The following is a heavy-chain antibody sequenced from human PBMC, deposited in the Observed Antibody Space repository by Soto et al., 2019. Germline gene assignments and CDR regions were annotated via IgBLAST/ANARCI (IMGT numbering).Heavy chain of an antibody. CDR2: IYYNGDT. CDR1: GGPFPTGGYY. J-gene: IGHJ4*02. CDR3: ARGDYQVSSVFDY. Sequence: LSLTCTVSGGPFPTGGYYWSWIRQEPGKGLEWIGYIYYNGDTSYNPSLRSRVTISADTSKTQFSLRLSSVTSADTAVYYCARGDYQVSSVFDYWGQGMLVTVSS. D-gene: IGHD3-16*01. V-gene: IGHV4-31*03.